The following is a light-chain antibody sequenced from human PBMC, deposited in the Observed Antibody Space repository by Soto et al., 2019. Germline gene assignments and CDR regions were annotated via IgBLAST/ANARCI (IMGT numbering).Light chain of an antibody. V-gene: IGLV1-40*01. Sequence: QSVLTQPPSVSGAPGQRVTISCTGGSSNLGADYDVHWYQLLPGTVPKLLIYGNINRPSGVPDRFSGSKSGNTASLTVSALQAEDEADYYCSSYTDRKNLVFGTGTKVTVL. CDR3: SSYTDRKNLV. J-gene: IGLJ1*01. CDR1: SSNLGADYD. CDR2: GNI.